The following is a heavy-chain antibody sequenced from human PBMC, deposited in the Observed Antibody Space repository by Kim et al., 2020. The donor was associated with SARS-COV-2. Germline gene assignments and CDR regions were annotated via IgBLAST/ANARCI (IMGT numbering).Heavy chain of an antibody. Sequence: SETLSLTCAVYGGSFSGYYWSWIRQPPGKGLEWIGEIYHSGSTNYNPSLKSRVTISVDTSKNQFSLKLSSVTAADTAVYYCARGQYSSSWYGVRGWFDPWGQGTLVTVSS. D-gene: IGHD6-13*01. J-gene: IGHJ5*02. CDR3: ARGQYSSSWYGVRGWFDP. CDR1: GGSFSGYY. V-gene: IGHV4-34*01. CDR2: IYHSGST.